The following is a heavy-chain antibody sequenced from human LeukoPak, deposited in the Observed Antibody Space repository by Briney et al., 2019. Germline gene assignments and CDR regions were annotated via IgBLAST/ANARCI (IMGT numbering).Heavy chain of an antibody. Sequence: GGSLRLSCAASGFTVSSNYMSWVRQAPGKGLEWVSVIYSGGSTYYADSVKGRFTISRDNSKNTLYLQMNSLRAEDTAVYYCAKDISSWYYFEYWGQGTLVTVSS. V-gene: IGHV3-66*01. CDR1: GFTVSSNY. J-gene: IGHJ4*02. CDR3: AKDISSWYYFEY. CDR2: IYSGGST. D-gene: IGHD6-13*01.